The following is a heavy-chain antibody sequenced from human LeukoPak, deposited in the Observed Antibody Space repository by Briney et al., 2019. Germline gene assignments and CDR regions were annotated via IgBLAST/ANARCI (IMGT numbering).Heavy chain of an antibody. D-gene: IGHD4-17*01. CDR1: GRSGSFNDYY. CDR2: INHSGGT. CDR3: ASLMTTVTYDVFDI. V-gene: IGHV4-34*01. J-gene: IGHJ3*02. Sequence: SETLSLTCAVYGRSGSFNDYYWNWIRQSPGKGLEWIGEINHSGGTHYHPSLKSRVTTSVDTSKNQFSLRLRSVTAADTAVYYCASLMTTVTYDVFDIWGQGTIVTVST.